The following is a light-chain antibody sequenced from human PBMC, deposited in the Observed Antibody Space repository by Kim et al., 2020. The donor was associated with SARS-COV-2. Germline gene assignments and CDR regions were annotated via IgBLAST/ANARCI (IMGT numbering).Light chain of an antibody. V-gene: IGLV2-8*01. CDR1: SSDVGGYNY. Sequence: QSALTQPPSASGSPGQSVTISCTGTSSDVGGYNYVSWYQQHPGKAPKLMIYEVSKRPSGVPDRFSGSKSGNTASLTVSGLQAEDEAVYYCSTYAGSNNYVFGTGPKVTVL. CDR3: STYAGSNNYV. J-gene: IGLJ1*01. CDR2: EVS.